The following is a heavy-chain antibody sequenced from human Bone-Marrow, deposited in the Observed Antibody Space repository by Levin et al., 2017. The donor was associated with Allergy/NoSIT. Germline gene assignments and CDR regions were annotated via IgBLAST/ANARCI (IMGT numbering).Heavy chain of an antibody. J-gene: IGHJ4*02. CDR1: GFIFSSSA. V-gene: IGHV3-23*01. Sequence: GGSLRLSCAASGFIFSSSAMSWVRQAPGKGLEWVSSISGSDDSTYYTDSVKGRLTISRDNSKNTIYLQMNSLRAADTAVYYCAKVRRGLDAFDIWGRGTLVTVSS. CDR3: AKVRRGLDAFDI. D-gene: IGHD3/OR15-3a*01. CDR2: ISGSDDST.